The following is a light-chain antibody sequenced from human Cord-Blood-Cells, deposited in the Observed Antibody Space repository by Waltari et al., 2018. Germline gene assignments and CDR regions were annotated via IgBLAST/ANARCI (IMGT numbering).Light chain of an antibody. Sequence: EIVLTQSPATLSLSPGERATLSCRASQSVSSYLAWYQQKPGQAPRLLIYDASNRATVIPARFSGSGSGTDFTLTISSLEPEDFVVYYCQQRSNWPGVTFGPGTKVDIK. J-gene: IGKJ3*01. CDR2: DAS. CDR1: QSVSSY. V-gene: IGKV3-11*01. CDR3: QQRSNWPGVT.